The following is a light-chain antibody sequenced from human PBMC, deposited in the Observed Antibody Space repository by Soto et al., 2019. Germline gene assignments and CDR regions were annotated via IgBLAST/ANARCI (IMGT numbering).Light chain of an antibody. Sequence: EIVLTQSPATLSLSPGERATLSCRASQSVSSYFAWYQQKPGQAPRLLIYDASNRATGIPTRFSGSGSGTDFTLTISSLEPYDYAVYYCQQRSNWPLVTVGGGTKVEIK. V-gene: IGKV3-11*01. CDR1: QSVSSY. CDR2: DAS. CDR3: QQRSNWPLVT. J-gene: IGKJ4*01.